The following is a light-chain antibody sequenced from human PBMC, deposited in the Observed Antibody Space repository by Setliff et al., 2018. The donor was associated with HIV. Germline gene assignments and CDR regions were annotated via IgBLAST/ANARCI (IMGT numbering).Light chain of an antibody. CDR1: QSVLNTSRNKNH. V-gene: IGKV4-1*01. Sequence: DIVMTQSPDSLAVSLGERATINCKSSQSVLNTSRNKNHLAWYQQKPGQPPKLLIYWASTRDSGVPDRFSGGRSGTDFSLTITSLQAEDVALYYCQQYFSLPWTFGQGTKVDNK. CDR3: QQYFSLPWT. CDR2: WAS. J-gene: IGKJ1*01.